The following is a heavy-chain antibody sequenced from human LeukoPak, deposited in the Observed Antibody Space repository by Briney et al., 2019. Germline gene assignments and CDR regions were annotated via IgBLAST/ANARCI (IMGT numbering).Heavy chain of an antibody. V-gene: IGHV1-69*05. CDR3: AKLAVDGITYFDY. D-gene: IGHD6-19*01. J-gene: IGHJ4*02. CDR1: GGTFSSYA. CDR2: IIPIFGTA. Sequence: SVKVSCKASGGTFSSYAISWVRQAPGQGLEWMGRIIPIFGTANYAQKFQGRVTITTDESTSTAYMELSSLRSEDTAVYYCAKLAVDGITYFDYWSQGTLVTVSS.